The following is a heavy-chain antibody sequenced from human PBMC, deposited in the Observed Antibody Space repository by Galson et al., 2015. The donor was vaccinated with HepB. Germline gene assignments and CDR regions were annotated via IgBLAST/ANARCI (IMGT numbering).Heavy chain of an antibody. Sequence: SVKVSCKASGGTFSSYTISWMRQAPGQGLEWMGRIIPILGIANYAQKFQGRVTITADKSTSTAYMELSSLRSEDTAVYYCARSGIAVAGLLFDYWGQGTLVTVSS. J-gene: IGHJ4*02. CDR2: IIPILGIA. V-gene: IGHV1-69*02. CDR1: GGTFSSYT. CDR3: ARSGIAVAGLLFDY. D-gene: IGHD6-19*01.